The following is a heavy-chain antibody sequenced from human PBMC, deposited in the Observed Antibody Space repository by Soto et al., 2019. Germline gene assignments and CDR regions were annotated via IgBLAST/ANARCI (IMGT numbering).Heavy chain of an antibody. V-gene: IGHV4-59*01. D-gene: IGHD5-18*01. CDR1: GGSLSNYY. Sequence: PSETLSLSCTVSGGSLSNYYWRWIRQPPGKGLEWIGYIYSSGSTHYNPSLQSRVTISIDTSKNQVSLKVNSVTAADTAVYYCARDHPHSYGVYYFDYWGQGTPVTV. CDR2: IYSSGST. CDR3: ARDHPHSYGVYYFDY. J-gene: IGHJ4*02.